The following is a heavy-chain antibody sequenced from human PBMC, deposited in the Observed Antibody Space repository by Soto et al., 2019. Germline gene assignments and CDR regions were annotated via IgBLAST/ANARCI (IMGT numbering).Heavy chain of an antibody. CDR1: GGSISSITYY. D-gene: IGHD2-15*01. J-gene: IGHJ4*02. V-gene: IGHV4-39*01. CDR3: ASQRLGYCSGGTCYGTGEDN. Sequence: QLQLQESGPGLVKPSETLSLTCNVSGGSISSITYYWGWIRQPPGKGLEWLGSVYYSGSTYYNPSLKSRVTRSVDTSENQFSLRLSSVTAADTAVYYCASQRLGYCSGGTCYGTGEDNWGQGTLVTVSS. CDR2: VYYSGST.